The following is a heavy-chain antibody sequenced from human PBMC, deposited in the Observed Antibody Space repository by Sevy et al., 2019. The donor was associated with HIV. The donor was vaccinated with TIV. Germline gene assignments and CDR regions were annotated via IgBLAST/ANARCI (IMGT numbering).Heavy chain of an antibody. CDR3: ATAQGYGSGWYADMDV. V-gene: IGHV1-24*01. CDR2: FDPEDGET. J-gene: IGHJ6*02. D-gene: IGHD6-19*01. Sequence: ASVKVSCKVSGYTLTELSMHWVRQAPGKGLEWMGGFDPEDGETIYAQKFQGRVTMTEDTSTDTAYMERSSRRSEDTAVYYCATAQGYGSGWYADMDVSGQGTTVTVSS. CDR1: GYTLTELS.